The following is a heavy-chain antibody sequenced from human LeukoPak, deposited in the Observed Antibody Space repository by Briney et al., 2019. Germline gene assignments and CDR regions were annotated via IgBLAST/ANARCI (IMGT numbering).Heavy chain of an antibody. CDR1: GFSFRTYA. J-gene: IGHJ3*02. CDR2: ISGSGYTT. V-gene: IGHV3-23*01. D-gene: IGHD3-16*01. CDR3: ARLTFRAFDI. Sequence: GGSLRLSCAASGFSFRTYAMTWVRLAPGKGLEWVSTISGSGYTTDYADSVKGRFTISRDNSKNTLYLQMNSLRAEDTAVYYCARLTFRAFDIWGQGTMVTVSS.